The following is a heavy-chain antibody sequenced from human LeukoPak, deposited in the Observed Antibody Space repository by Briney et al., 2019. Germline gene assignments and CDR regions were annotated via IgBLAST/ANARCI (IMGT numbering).Heavy chain of an antibody. CDR3: ARDLDRYSYGYAT. J-gene: IGHJ4*02. CDR1: GGTFSSSA. Sequence: ASVKVSCKASGGTFSSSAISWVRQAPGQGLEWMGGIIPIFGTANYAQKFQGRVTITADESTSTAYMELSSLRSEDTAVYYCARDLDRYSYGYATRGQGTLVTVSS. CDR2: IIPIFGTA. V-gene: IGHV1-69*13. D-gene: IGHD5-18*01.